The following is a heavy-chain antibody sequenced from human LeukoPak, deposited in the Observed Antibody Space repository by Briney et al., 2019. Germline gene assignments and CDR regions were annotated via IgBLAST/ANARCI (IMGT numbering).Heavy chain of an antibody. Sequence: GGSLRLSCAASGFTFSSYAMHWVRQAPGKGLEWVAVISYDGSNKYYADSVKGRFTISRDNSKNTLYLQMNSLRAEDTAVYYCARGFDILTHYWFDPWGQGTLVTVSS. CDR2: ISYDGSNK. D-gene: IGHD3-9*01. CDR3: ARGFDILTHYWFDP. V-gene: IGHV3-30*04. CDR1: GFTFSSYA. J-gene: IGHJ5*02.